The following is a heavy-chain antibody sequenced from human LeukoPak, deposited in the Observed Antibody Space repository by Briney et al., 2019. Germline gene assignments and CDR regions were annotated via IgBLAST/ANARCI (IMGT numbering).Heavy chain of an antibody. D-gene: IGHD3-22*01. CDR1: GFTFSSYG. CDR2: KPYDGSNK. Sequence: PGGSLRLSCAASGFTFSSYGMHWVRQAPGKGLEWVAVKPYDGSNKYYADSVKGRFTISRDNSRNTLYLQMNSLRAEDTAVYYCAKDLYYYDSSGYYYPNAEYYQHWGQGTLVTVSS. J-gene: IGHJ1*01. CDR3: AKDLYYYDSSGYYYPNAEYYQH. V-gene: IGHV3-30*18.